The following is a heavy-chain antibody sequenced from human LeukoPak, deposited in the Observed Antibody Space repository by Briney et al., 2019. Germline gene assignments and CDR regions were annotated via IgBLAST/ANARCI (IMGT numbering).Heavy chain of an antibody. CDR3: ASSRITMVRGVSYYYGLDV. D-gene: IGHD3-10*01. V-gene: IGHV4-59*01. CDR1: GGSFSGYY. J-gene: IGHJ6*02. CDR2: IYYKGNT. Sequence: SETLSLTCAVFGGSFSGYYWSWIRQPPGKGLEWIGYIYYKGNTNSNPSLKSRVTISVDTSRNQFSLKLTSVTAADTAVYYCASSRITMVRGVSYYYGLDVWGQGTTVTVSS.